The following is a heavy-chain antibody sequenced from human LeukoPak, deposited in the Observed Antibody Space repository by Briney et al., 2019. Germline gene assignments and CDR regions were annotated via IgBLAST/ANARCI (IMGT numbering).Heavy chain of an antibody. CDR3: AKQFCSGGRCHFDY. CDR2: ISSTSTFT. D-gene: IGHD2-15*01. J-gene: IGHJ4*02. Sequence: GGSLRPSCAASGFTFSDYYMSWIRQTPGKGLEWVSYISSTSTFTNYADSVKGRLTISRDNAKNSLYLQMNSLRGEDTAVYYCAKQFCSGGRCHFDYWGQGTLVTVSS. CDR1: GFTFSDYY. V-gene: IGHV3-11*06.